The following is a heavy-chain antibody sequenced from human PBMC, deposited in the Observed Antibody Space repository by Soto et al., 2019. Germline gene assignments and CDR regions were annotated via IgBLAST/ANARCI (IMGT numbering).Heavy chain of an antibody. D-gene: IGHD2-2*01. CDR2: IIPILGIA. Sequence: SVKVSCKASGGTFSSYTISWVRQAPGQGLEWMGRIIPILGIANYAQKFQGRVTITADKSTSTAYMELSSLRSEDTAVYYCARDPVKYCSSTSCYSYFDYWGQGTLVTAPQ. V-gene: IGHV1-69*04. CDR1: GGTFSSYT. J-gene: IGHJ4*02. CDR3: ARDPVKYCSSTSCYSYFDY.